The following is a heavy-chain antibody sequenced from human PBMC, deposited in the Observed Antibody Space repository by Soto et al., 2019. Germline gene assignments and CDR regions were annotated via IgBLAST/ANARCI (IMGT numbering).Heavy chain of an antibody. Sequence: SVKVSCKASGGTFSSYAISWVRQAPGQGLEWMGGIIPIFGTANYAQKFQGRVTITADESTSTAYMELSSLRSEDTAVYYCARDYGSGSYSYFDYWGQGTLVTVSS. D-gene: IGHD3-10*01. J-gene: IGHJ4*02. CDR3: ARDYGSGSYSYFDY. CDR2: IIPIFGTA. V-gene: IGHV1-69*13. CDR1: GGTFSSYA.